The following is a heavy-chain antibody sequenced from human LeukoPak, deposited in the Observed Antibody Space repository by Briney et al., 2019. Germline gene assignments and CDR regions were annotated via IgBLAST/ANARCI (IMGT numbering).Heavy chain of an antibody. CDR2: INHSGST. CDR3: ARSRDCAGSSCYIDY. CDR1: GGSFNSYD. Sequence: SETLSLTCAVSGGSFNSYDWSWIRQPPGKGLEWIGEINHSGSTKYNPSLKSRVTISVDTSKKHFSLKLTSVTAADTAVYYCARSRDCAGSSCYIDYWGQGTLVTVSS. D-gene: IGHD2-15*01. V-gene: IGHV4-34*01. J-gene: IGHJ4*02.